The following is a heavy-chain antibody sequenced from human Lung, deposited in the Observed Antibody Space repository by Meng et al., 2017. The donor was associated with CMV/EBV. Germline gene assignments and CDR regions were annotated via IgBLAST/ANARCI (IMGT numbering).Heavy chain of an antibody. CDR1: VYTFTHHG. J-gene: IGHJ4*02. V-gene: IGHV1-18*01. Sequence: GQVWASRAEGKKLVASVRVSCKASVYTFTHHGISWIRQAPGQGLEWMGWISCYNGDTNYAQKLQGRVTMTTDTSTNTAYMDLRGLRFDDTAVYYCARDPSNTSGRYAYFDYWGQGTLVTVSS. CDR2: ISCYNGDT. D-gene: IGHD6-19*01. CDR3: ARDPSNTSGRYAYFDY.